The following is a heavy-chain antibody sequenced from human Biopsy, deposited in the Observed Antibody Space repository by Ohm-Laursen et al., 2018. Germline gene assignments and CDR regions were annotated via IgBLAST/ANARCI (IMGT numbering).Heavy chain of an antibody. CDR2: ISPYNDKT. J-gene: IGHJ4*02. CDR1: GYTFTSYD. Sequence: ASVKVSCKASGYTFTSYDISWVRQAPGQGLEWMGWISPYNDKTSYPPKLQDRVTMAADTSTNTAHMELRSLRSDDTAVYYCARVFCTSTTCYGLLDSWGQGTVVTVSS. CDR3: ARVFCTSTTCYGLLDS. V-gene: IGHV1-18*01. D-gene: IGHD2/OR15-2a*01.